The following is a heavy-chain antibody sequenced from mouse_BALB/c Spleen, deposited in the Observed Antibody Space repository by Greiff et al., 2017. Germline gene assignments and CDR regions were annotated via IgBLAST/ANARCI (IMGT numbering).Heavy chain of an antibody. Sequence: EVQVVESGGGLVQPGGSRKLSCAASGFTFSSFGMHWVRQAPEKGLEWVAYISSGSSTIYYADTVKGRFTISRDNPKNTLFLQMTSLRSEDTAMYYCARGGLYYDYDGYAMDYWGQGTSVTVSS. CDR3: ARGGLYYDYDGYAMDY. J-gene: IGHJ4*01. CDR1: GFTFSSFG. CDR2: ISSGSSTI. V-gene: IGHV5-17*02. D-gene: IGHD2-4*01.